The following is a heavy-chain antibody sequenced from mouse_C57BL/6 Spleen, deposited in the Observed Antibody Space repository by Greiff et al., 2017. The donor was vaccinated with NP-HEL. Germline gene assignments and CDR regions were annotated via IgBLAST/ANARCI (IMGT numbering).Heavy chain of an antibody. CDR2: IWGDGST. CDR1: GFSLTSYG. V-gene: IGHV2-3*01. Sequence: VQLQQSGPGLVAPSQCLSITCTVSGFSLTSYGVSWVRQPPGKGLEWLGVIWGDGSTNYHSALISRLSISKDNSKSQVFVKLNSLQTADTATYYWAKRKSRYWYFDVWGTGTTVTVSS. CDR3: AKRKSRYWYFDV. J-gene: IGHJ1*03.